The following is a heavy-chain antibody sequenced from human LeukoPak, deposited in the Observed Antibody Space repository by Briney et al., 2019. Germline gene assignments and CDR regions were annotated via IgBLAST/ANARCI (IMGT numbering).Heavy chain of an antibody. CDR2: IYYSGST. Sequence: SETLSLTCTVSGGSISSGGYYWSWIRQHPGKGLEWIGYIYYSGSTYYNPSLKSRVTISVDTSKNQFTLKLSSVTAVDTAVYYCARDTTARFDPWGQGTLVTASS. CDR1: GGSISSGGYY. J-gene: IGHJ5*02. V-gene: IGHV4-31*03. D-gene: IGHD1-14*01. CDR3: ARDTTARFDP.